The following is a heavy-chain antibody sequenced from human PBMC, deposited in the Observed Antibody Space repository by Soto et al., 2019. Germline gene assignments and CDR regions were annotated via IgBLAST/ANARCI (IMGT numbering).Heavy chain of an antibody. CDR2: IGSSSSTI. V-gene: IGHV3-48*01. CDR1: GFTFSSYS. J-gene: IGHJ6*03. CDR3: AREVGVVIMDYYYYYYMDV. D-gene: IGHD3-3*01. Sequence: PGGSLRLSCAASGFTFSSYSMNWVRQAPGKGLEWVSYIGSSSSTIYYADSVKGRFTISRDNAKNSLYLQMNSLRAEDTAVYYCAREVGVVIMDYYYYYYMDVWGKGTTVTVSS.